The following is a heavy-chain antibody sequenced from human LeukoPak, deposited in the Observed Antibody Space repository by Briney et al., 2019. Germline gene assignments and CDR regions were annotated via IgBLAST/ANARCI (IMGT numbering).Heavy chain of an antibody. CDR3: AGDYGSGSYAFDY. CDR2: IYYSGST. CDR1: GGSISDAAYY. V-gene: IGHV4-31*03. D-gene: IGHD3-10*01. J-gene: IGHJ4*02. Sequence: SQTLSLTCTVSGGSISDAAYYWSWIRQHPGEGLKWIGYIYYSGSTSYNPSLKSRVTISVDTSKNQFSLKLSSVTAADTAVYYCAGDYGSGSYAFDYWGQGTLVTVSS.